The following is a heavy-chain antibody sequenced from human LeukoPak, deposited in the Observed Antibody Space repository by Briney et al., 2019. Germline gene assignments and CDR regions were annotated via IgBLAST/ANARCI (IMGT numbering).Heavy chain of an antibody. CDR2: ISYDGSNK. CDR3: ARDLEMYNSLINDY. CDR1: GVTFSSYA. D-gene: IGHD3-3*01. Sequence: GGSLRLSCAASGVTFSSYAMHWVRQAPGKGLEWVAVISYDGSNKYYADSVKGRFTISRDNSKNTLYLQMNSLRAEDTAVYYCARDLEMYNSLINDYWGQGTLVTVSS. J-gene: IGHJ4*02. V-gene: IGHV3-30-3*01.